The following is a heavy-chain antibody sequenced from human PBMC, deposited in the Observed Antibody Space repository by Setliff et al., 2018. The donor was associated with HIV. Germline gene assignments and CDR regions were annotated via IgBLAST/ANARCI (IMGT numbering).Heavy chain of an antibody. CDR1: GDSMRTNY. V-gene: IGHV4-59*08. D-gene: IGHD3-10*01. Sequence: PSETLSLTCSVSGDSMRTNYWTWIRQSPGKGLEWIGHVDYSGSSTYNPSLNSRVTLSIDTSKSQLSLRLSSVTAADTALYYCARRSTVARGVDCFDLWGQGTQVTVSS. J-gene: IGHJ4*02. CDR3: ARRSTVARGVDCFDL. CDR2: VDYSGSS.